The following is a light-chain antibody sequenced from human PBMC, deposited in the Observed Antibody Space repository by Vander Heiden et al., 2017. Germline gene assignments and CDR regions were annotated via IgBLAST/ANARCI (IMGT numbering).Light chain of an antibody. CDR1: SSNIGAGYD. V-gene: IGLV1-40*01. CDR3: QSYGSSLSGVV. CDR2: GNS. Sequence: PVLTPPTSVPGAPGLRVTISCTGSSSNIGAGYDVHWYQQLPGTAPTLLICGNSNRPSGVPDRFSGSKSGTSASLAITGLQAEDEADYYCQSYGSSLSGVVFGGGTKLTVL. J-gene: IGLJ2*01.